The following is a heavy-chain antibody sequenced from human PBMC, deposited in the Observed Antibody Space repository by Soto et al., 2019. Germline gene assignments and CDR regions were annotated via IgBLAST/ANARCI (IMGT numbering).Heavy chain of an antibody. J-gene: IGHJ5*02. Sequence: KVSCKASGGTFSSYAISWVRQAPGQGLEWMGGIIPIFGTANYAQKFQGRVTITADESTSTAYMELSSLRSEDTAVYYCARDHCSSTSCYKIHWFDPWGQGTLVTVSS. CDR2: IIPIFGTA. CDR3: ARDHCSSTSCYKIHWFDP. D-gene: IGHD2-2*02. V-gene: IGHV1-69*01. CDR1: GGTFSSYA.